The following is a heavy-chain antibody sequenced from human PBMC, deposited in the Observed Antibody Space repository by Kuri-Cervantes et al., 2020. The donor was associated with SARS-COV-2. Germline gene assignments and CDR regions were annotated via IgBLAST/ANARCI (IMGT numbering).Heavy chain of an antibody. CDR3: ARRGSGWSDY. J-gene: IGHJ4*02. Sequence: GGSLRLSCKGSGYSFTTYWIGWVRQMPGKGLEWMWIVYPGDSETRYSPSFQGQFTLSVDKTINTAYLQWNSVKAWDSAMYYCARRGSGWSDYWGQGTLVTVSS. CDR2: VYPGDSET. D-gene: IGHD6-19*01. CDR1: GYSFTTYW. V-gene: IGHV5-51*01.